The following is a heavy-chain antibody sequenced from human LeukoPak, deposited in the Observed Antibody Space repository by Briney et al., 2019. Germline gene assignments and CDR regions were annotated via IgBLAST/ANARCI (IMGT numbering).Heavy chain of an antibody. V-gene: IGHV4-4*02. CDR2: IYHSGST. J-gene: IGHJ6*02. Sequence: SGTLSLPCAVSGCPISSSKWWGWVRQPPGKGLEGIGEIYHSGSTNYNPSLKSRVTISVDKSKNQFSLKLSSVTAADTAVYYCARARLESYYYYYGMDVWGQGTTVTVSS. CDR1: GCPISSSKW. CDR3: ARARLESYYYYYGMDV.